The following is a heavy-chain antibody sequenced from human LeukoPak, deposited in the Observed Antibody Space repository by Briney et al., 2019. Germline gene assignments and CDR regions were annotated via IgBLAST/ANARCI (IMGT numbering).Heavy chain of an antibody. V-gene: IGHV3-23*01. CDR2: ISTGGEYT. Sequence: GGSLRLSCAASGFTFSSHAMTWVRQAPGMGLEWVSVISTGGEYTYYADSAKGRFTISRDNSKNTLYLQMNGLRAEDAAIYYCAKRLYCDSSGWFDAFDIWGQGTMVTVSS. J-gene: IGHJ3*02. CDR3: AKRLYCDSSGWFDAFDI. CDR1: GFTFSSHA. D-gene: IGHD3-22*01.